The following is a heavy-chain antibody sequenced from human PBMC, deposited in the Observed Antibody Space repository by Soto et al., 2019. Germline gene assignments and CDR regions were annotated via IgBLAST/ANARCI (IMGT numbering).Heavy chain of an antibody. V-gene: IGHV1-46*01. CDR1: GYTFTSYY. J-gene: IGHJ4*02. Sequence: ASVKVSCKASGYTFTSYYMHWVRQAPGQGLEWMGIINPSGGSTSYAQKFQGRVTMTRDTSTSTVYMELSSLRSEDTAVYYCARVAGTYYCDSSGYCFDYWGQGTLVTVSS. CDR2: INPSGGST. CDR3: ARVAGTYYCDSSGYCFDY. D-gene: IGHD3-22*01.